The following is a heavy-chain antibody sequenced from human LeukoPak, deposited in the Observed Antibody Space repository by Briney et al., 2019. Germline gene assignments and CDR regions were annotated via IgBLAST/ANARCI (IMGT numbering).Heavy chain of an antibody. V-gene: IGHV4-34*01. CDR2: INHSGST. CDR3: ARDRSYYDSSGYYQYFDH. CDR1: GGSFSGYY. D-gene: IGHD3-22*01. J-gene: IGHJ4*02. Sequence: SETLSLTCAVYGGSFSGYYWSWIRQPPGKGLEWIGEINHSGSTNYNPSLKSRVTISVDTSKNQFSLKLSSVTAADTAVYYCARDRSYYDSSGYYQYFDHWGQGSLVTVSS.